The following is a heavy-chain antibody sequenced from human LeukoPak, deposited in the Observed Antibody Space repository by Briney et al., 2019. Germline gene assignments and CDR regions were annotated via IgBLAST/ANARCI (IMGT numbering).Heavy chain of an antibody. CDR2: IYYSGST. D-gene: IGHD3-10*01. Sequence: SETLSLTCAVYGGSFSGYYWSCIRQPPGKGLEWIGYIYYSGSTNYNPSLKSRVTISVDTSKNQFSLKLSSVTAADTAVYYCACPLWFGDLPGAFDIWGQGTMVTVSS. J-gene: IGHJ3*02. CDR3: ACPLWFGDLPGAFDI. CDR1: GGSFSGYY. V-gene: IGHV4-59*01.